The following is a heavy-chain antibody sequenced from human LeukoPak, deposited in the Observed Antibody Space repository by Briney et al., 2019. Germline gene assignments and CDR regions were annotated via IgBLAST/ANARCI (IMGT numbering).Heavy chain of an antibody. CDR3: WGKVFGESDNWFDP. J-gene: IGHJ5*02. V-gene: IGHV4-59*12. D-gene: IGHD3-3*01. Sequence: PSETLSLTCTVSGGSISSYYWSWIRQPPGKGLEWIGYIYYSGSTDYNPSLKSRVTISVDTSKNQFSLKLSSVTAADTAVYYCWGKVFGESDNWFDPWGQGTLVTVSS. CDR2: IYYSGST. CDR1: GGSISSYY.